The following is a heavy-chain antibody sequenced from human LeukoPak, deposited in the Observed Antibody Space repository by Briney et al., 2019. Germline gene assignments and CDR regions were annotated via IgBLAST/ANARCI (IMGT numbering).Heavy chain of an antibody. CDR1: GGSISNYY. Sequence: PSETLSLTCTVSGGSISNYYWSWIRQPPGKGLEWMGYIYYSGSTSYNPSLKSRVTISVDTSKNQFSLKLSSVTAADTAVYYCARVSSQVGTTSQYYFDYWGQGTLVTVSS. CDR2: IYYSGST. V-gene: IGHV4-59*01. CDR3: ARVSSQVGTTSQYYFDY. J-gene: IGHJ4*02. D-gene: IGHD1/OR15-1a*01.